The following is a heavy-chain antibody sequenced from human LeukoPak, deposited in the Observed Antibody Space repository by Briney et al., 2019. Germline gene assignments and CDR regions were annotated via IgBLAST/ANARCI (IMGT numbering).Heavy chain of an antibody. Sequence: PGGSLRLSCAASGFSFTTHWMSWVRQAPGKGLEWVANIEADAKSEYYVDSVKGRFTISRDNAKNSLFLQMNNLRAEDTAVYYCVKDWRGGHTFDQWGHGTLVTVSS. V-gene: IGHV3-7*01. D-gene: IGHD6-25*01. CDR1: GFSFTTHW. CDR2: IEADAKSE. J-gene: IGHJ4*01. CDR3: VKDWRGGHTFDQ.